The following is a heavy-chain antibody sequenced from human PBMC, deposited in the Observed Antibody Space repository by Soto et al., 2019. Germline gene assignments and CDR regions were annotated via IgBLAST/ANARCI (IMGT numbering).Heavy chain of an antibody. CDR1: GYTFTSFD. D-gene: IGHD6-19*01. CDR2: MNPNSGTT. Sequence: GASVKVSCKASGYTFTSFDIQWVRQATGQGLEWMGWMNPNSGTTGYAQKFQGRVTMTRDTSTNTAYMELSSLTSEDTAVYYCARERAYGWYSFDSWGQGTLVTVSS. CDR3: ARERAYGWYSFDS. J-gene: IGHJ5*01. V-gene: IGHV1-8*01.